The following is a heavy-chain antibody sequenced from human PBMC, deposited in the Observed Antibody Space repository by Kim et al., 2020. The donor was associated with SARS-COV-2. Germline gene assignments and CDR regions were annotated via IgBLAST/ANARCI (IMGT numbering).Heavy chain of an antibody. CDR2: IYSGGST. D-gene: IGHD1-26*01. V-gene: IGHV3-66*01. CDR1: GFTVSSNY. J-gene: IGHJ4*02. CDR3: ARDSTGNYYASGGFDY. Sequence: GGSLRLSCAASGFTVSSNYMTWVRQAPGKGLEWVSIIYSGGSTYYADSVKGRFTISRDNSKNTLFLQMNSLTVEDTAVYSCARDSTGNYYASGGFDYWGQGTLVPVSS.